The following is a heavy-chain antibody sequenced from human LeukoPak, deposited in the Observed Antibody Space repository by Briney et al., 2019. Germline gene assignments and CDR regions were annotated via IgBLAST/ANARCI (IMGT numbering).Heavy chain of an antibody. V-gene: IGHV4-59*01. CDR3: ARWVAARPGFDP. J-gene: IGHJ5*02. CDR1: GGSISSYY. CDR2: IYYSGST. Sequence: SETLSLTCTVSGGSISSYYWSWIRQPPGKGLEWIGYIYYSGSTNYNPSLKSRVTISVDTSKNQFSLKLSSVTAADTAVYYCARWVAARPGFDPWGQGTLVTVSS. D-gene: IGHD6-6*01.